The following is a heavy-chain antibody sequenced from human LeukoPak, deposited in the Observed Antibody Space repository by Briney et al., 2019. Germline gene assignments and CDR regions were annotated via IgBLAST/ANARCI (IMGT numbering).Heavy chain of an antibody. D-gene: IGHD3-22*01. Sequence: SETLSLTCADSGGSISSSNWWSWVRQPPGKGLEWIGEIYHSGSTNYNPSLKSRVTISVDKSKNQFSLKLSSVTAADTAVYYCARDVSLDYYDSSGYTRMYYFDYWGQGTLVTVSS. CDR1: GGSISSSNW. J-gene: IGHJ4*02. V-gene: IGHV4-4*02. CDR3: ARDVSLDYYDSSGYTRMYYFDY. CDR2: IYHSGST.